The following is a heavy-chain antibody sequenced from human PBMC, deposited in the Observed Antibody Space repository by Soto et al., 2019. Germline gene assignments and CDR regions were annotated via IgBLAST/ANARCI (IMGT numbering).Heavy chain of an antibody. Sequence: EVQLLESGGGLVQPGGSLRLSCAASEFTFSSYSMIWVRQAPGKGLEWVSGVNGGVDITYYAESVKGRFTISRDNSKNPLYLQMNSLRAEDAAVFYCARGHFGVTMDVWGQGTTVTVSS. CDR1: EFTFSSYS. CDR2: VNGGVDIT. J-gene: IGHJ6*02. D-gene: IGHD3-3*01. V-gene: IGHV3-23*01. CDR3: ARGHFGVTMDV.